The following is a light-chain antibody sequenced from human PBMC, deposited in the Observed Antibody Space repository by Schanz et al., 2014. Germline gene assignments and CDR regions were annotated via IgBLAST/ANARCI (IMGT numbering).Light chain of an antibody. Sequence: DIVMTQSPDSLAVSLGERATINCKSSQSVLYSSHNRNYLGWYQQKPDQPPKLLIYWASTRESGVPDRFSGSGSGTDFTLTISSLQAEDVAVYYCQHYYTTPFTFGPGTKVEIK. CDR1: QSVLYSSHNRNY. J-gene: IGKJ3*01. CDR2: WAS. V-gene: IGKV4-1*01. CDR3: QHYYTTPFT.